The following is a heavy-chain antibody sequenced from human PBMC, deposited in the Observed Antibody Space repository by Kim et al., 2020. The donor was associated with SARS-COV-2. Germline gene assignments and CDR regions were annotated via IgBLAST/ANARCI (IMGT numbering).Heavy chain of an antibody. J-gene: IGHJ4*02. D-gene: IGHD6-6*01. CDR3: AKESEYQRVSSSSFAIDY. CDR2: ISYDGSNK. V-gene: IGHV3-30*18. Sequence: GGSLRLSCAASGFTFSSYGMHWVRQAPGKGLEWVAVISYDGSNKYYADSVKGRFTISRDNSKNTLYLQMNSLRAEDTAVYYCAKESEYQRVSSSSFAIDYWGQGTLVTVSS. CDR1: GFTFSSYG.